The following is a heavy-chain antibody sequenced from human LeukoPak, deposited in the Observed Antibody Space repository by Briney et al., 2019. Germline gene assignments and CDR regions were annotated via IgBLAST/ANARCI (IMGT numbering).Heavy chain of an antibody. J-gene: IGHJ6*02. Sequence: GASVKVSCKASGYTFTSYGISWVRQAPGQGLEWMGWISAYNGNTNYAQKLQGRVTMTTDTSTSTAYMELRSLRSDDTAVYYCARDWPHSGDNYYYGMDVWGQGTTVTVSS. CDR3: ARDWPHSGDNYYYGMDV. D-gene: IGHD4-17*01. CDR1: GYTFTSYG. V-gene: IGHV1-18*01. CDR2: ISAYNGNT.